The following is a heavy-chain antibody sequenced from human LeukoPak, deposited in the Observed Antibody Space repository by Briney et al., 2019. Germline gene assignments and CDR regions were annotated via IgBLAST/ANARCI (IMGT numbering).Heavy chain of an antibody. D-gene: IGHD3-16*02. CDR3: ARDRAIGWFDP. CDR2: IYYSGST. CDR1: GGSISTYY. V-gene: IGHV4-59*01. Sequence: SETLSLTCTVSGGSISTYYWSWIRQPPGKGLEWIGYIYYSGSTNYNPSLKSRVTMSVGTSKNQFSLKLTSVTAADTAVYYCARDRAIGWFDPWGQGTLVTVSS. J-gene: IGHJ5*02.